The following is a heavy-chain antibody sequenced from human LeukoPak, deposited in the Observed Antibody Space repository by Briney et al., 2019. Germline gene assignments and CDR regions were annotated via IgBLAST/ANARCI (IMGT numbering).Heavy chain of an antibody. J-gene: IGHJ6*02. Sequence: ASVKVSCTASGYTFTSYDINWVRQATGQGLEWMGWMNPNSGNTGYAQKFQGRVTMTRNTSISTAYMELSSLRSEDTAVYYCARGRVAATHFFRIPYYYYYYGMDVWGQGTTVTVSS. D-gene: IGHD2-15*01. V-gene: IGHV1-8*01. CDR3: ARGRVAATHFFRIPYYYYYYGMDV. CDR2: MNPNSGNT. CDR1: GYTFTSYD.